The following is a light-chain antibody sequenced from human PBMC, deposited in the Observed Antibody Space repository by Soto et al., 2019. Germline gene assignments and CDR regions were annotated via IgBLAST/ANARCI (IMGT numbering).Light chain of an antibody. J-gene: IGKJ1*01. CDR3: QQYRT. Sequence: EIVMTQSPATLSVSPGERATLSCRASQRVSSNLAWYQQKPGQAPRLLIYGASTRATGIPARFSGSGSGTEFTLTISSLQSEDFAVYYCQQYRTFGQGTKVDIK. CDR2: GAS. CDR1: QRVSSN. V-gene: IGKV3-15*01.